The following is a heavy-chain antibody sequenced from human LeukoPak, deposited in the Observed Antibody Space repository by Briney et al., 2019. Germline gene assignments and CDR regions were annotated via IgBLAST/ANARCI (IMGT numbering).Heavy chain of an antibody. CDR1: GGSINNYY. CDR2: IYINGNT. J-gene: IGHJ4*02. Sequence: SETLSLTCTVSGGSINNYYWSWIRQPAGKGLEWIGHIYINGNTNYNPSLKSRVTMSVETSKNQFSLKLNSVTAADTAVYYCARAVGGDGSGSLWGPGTLVTVSS. D-gene: IGHD3-10*01. V-gene: IGHV4-4*07. CDR3: ARAVGGDGSGSL.